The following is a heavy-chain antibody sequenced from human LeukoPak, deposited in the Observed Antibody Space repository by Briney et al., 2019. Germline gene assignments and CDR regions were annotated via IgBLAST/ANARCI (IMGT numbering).Heavy chain of an antibody. J-gene: IGHJ6*02. CDR1: GFTFDDYA. CDR3: AKDLAAAGRLVEDYYYYGMDV. CDR2: ISGDGGST. Sequence: LTGGSLRLSCAASGFTFDDYAMHWVRQAPGKGLEWVSLISGDGGSTYYADSVKGRFTISRDNSKNSLYLQVNSLRTEDTALYYCAKDLAAAGRLVEDYYYYGMDVWGQGTTVTVSS. D-gene: IGHD6-13*01. V-gene: IGHV3-43*02.